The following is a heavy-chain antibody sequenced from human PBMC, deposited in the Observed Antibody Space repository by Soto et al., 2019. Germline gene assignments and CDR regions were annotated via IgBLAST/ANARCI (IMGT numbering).Heavy chain of an antibody. Sequence: QIXLXXXXXXLVKPTQTLTLTCTFSGFSLNTGGVDVGWIRQPPGKALEWLALIHWDDDKRYNPSLKSKLTITKDTSKKQVVLTMTNTDPVDTATYYGASGGERTYSFDYWGQGALVTISS. D-gene: IGHD3-16*01. CDR3: ASGGERTYSFDY. J-gene: IGHJ4*02. CDR2: IHWDDDK. V-gene: IGHV2-5*02. CDR1: GFSLNTGGVD.